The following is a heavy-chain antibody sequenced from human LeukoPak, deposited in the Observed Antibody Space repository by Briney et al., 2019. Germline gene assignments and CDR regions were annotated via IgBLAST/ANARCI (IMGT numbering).Heavy chain of an antibody. CDR1: GYTFTSCD. Sequence: ASVKVSCKASGYTFTSCDINGVRQATGQGLEWMGWMNPNSGNTGYGQSFQGRITMTRDISIGTAYMELSNLTSEDTAIYYCTRGSSGRPENWGQGTLVTVSA. J-gene: IGHJ4*02. D-gene: IGHD6-19*01. V-gene: IGHV1-8*01. CDR2: MNPNSGNT. CDR3: TRGSSGRPEN.